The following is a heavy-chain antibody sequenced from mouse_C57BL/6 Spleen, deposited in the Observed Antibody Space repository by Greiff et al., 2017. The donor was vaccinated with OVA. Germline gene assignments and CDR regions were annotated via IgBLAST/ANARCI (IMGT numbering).Heavy chain of an antibody. D-gene: IGHD2-2*01. Sequence: EVQLVESGEGLVKPGGSLKLSCAASGFTFSSYAMSWVRQTPEKRLEWVAYISSGGDYIYYAATVKGRFTISSDNARNTLYLQMSSLKSEDTAMYYCTRGGYDGAYWGQGTLVTVSA. CDR1: GFTFSSYA. V-gene: IGHV5-9-1*02. J-gene: IGHJ3*01. CDR2: ISSGGDYI. CDR3: TRGGYDGAY.